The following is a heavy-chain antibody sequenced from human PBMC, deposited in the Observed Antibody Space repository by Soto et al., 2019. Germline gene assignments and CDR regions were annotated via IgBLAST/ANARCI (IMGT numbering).Heavy chain of an antibody. CDR2: IYYSGST. Sequence: QVQLQESGPRLVKPSETLSLTCTVSGDSISSYYWSWIRQPPGKGLEWIGYIYYSGSTNYNPSLKSRVTLSVDTPKNQFSLKLTSVTAADTAVYYCARGVATIGPWGQGTLVTVSS. J-gene: IGHJ5*02. CDR1: GDSISSYY. D-gene: IGHD5-12*01. CDR3: ARGVATIGP. V-gene: IGHV4-59*01.